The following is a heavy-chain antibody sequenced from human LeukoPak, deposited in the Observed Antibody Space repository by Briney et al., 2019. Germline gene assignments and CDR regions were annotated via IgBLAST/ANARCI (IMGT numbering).Heavy chain of an antibody. V-gene: IGHV1-46*01. CDR3: ARGRLRVQGVTGIFDY. CDR1: GYTFTSYY. J-gene: IGHJ4*02. CDR2: INPSGGST. Sequence: GASVKVSCKASGYTFTSYYMHWVRQAPGQGLEWMGIINPSGGSTSYAQKFQGRVTMTRDTSTSTVYMELSSLRSEDTAVYYCARGRLRVQGVTGIFDYWGQGTLVTVSS. D-gene: IGHD3-10*01.